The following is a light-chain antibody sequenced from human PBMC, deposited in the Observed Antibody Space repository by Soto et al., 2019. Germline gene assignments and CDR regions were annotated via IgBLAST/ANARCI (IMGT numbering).Light chain of an antibody. CDR3: QSYDSSLSGRV. CDR1: NSNIGSSYN. Sequence: QLVLTQPPSVSGAPGQRVTISCTGSNSNIGSSYNVHWYQHLPGTAPKLLIYDDNNRPSGVSDRFSGSKSGTSASLAITGLQAEDEADYYCQSYDSSLSGRVFGGGTQLTVL. J-gene: IGLJ7*01. V-gene: IGLV1-40*01. CDR2: DDN.